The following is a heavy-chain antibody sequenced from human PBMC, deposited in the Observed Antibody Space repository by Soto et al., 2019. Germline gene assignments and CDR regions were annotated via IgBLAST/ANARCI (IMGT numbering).Heavy chain of an antibody. CDR3: AKDLSVVVVAATNHYYGMDV. Sequence: GGSLRLSCAASGFTFSSYGMHWVRQAPGKGLEWVAVISYDGSNKYYADSVKGRFTISRDNSKNTLYLQMNSLRAEDTAVYYCAKDLSVVVVAATNHYYGMDVWGQGTTVTVSS. J-gene: IGHJ6*02. CDR1: GFTFSSYG. D-gene: IGHD2-15*01. V-gene: IGHV3-30*18. CDR2: ISYDGSNK.